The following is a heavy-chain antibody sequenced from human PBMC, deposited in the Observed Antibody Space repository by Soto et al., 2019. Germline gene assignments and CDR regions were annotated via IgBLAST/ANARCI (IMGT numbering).Heavy chain of an antibody. V-gene: IGHV4-59*01. CDR3: ARDSTPHDAFDI. CDR2: IYYSGST. CDR1: GGSISSYY. D-gene: IGHD2-15*01. J-gene: IGHJ3*02. Sequence: SETLSLTCTVSGGSISSYYWSWIRQPPGKGLEWIGYIYYSGSTNYNPSLKSRVTISVDTSKNQFSLKLSSVTAADTAVYYCARDSTPHDAFDIWGQGTMVTVSS.